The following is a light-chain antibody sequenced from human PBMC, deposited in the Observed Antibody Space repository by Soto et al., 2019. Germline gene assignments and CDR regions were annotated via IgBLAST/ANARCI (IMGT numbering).Light chain of an antibody. Sequence: QPVLTQSSSASASLGSSVKLTCTLSSGHSSYIIAWHQQQPGKAPRYLMKLEGSGSYNKGSGVPDRFSGSSSGADRYLTISNLQFEYEADYYFETWDSNTRVFGGGTKLTVL. J-gene: IGLJ2*01. CDR2: LEGSGSY. CDR3: ETWDSNTRV. V-gene: IGLV4-60*02. CDR1: SGHSSYI.